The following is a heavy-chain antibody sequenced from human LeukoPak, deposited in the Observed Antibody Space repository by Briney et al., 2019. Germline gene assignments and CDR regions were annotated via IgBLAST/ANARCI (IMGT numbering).Heavy chain of an antibody. CDR3: ARGTVQDYYYYYMDV. Sequence: ASVKVSCKASGYTITNNYMHWVRQAPGQGLEWMGVINPSGTGTSYAQKFQGRITMSRDTSTSTAYMELSSLRSEDTAVYYCARGTVQDYYYYYMDVWGKGTTVTVSS. CDR2: INPSGTGT. J-gene: IGHJ6*03. D-gene: IGHD4-17*01. CDR1: GYTITNNY. V-gene: IGHV1-46*01.